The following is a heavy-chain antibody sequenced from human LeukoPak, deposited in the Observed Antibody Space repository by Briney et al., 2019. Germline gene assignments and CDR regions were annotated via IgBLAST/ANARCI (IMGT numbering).Heavy chain of an antibody. J-gene: IGHJ4*02. Sequence: ASVKVSCKASGYTFTSYYMHWVRQAPGQGLEWMGIINPSGGSTSYAQKFQGRVTMTRDTSTSTVYMELSSLRSEDTAIYYCARRSPPDDSSGTDLDYWGQGTLVTVSS. CDR2: INPSGGST. CDR1: GYTFTSYY. D-gene: IGHD3-22*01. V-gene: IGHV1-46*03. CDR3: ARRSPPDDSSGTDLDY.